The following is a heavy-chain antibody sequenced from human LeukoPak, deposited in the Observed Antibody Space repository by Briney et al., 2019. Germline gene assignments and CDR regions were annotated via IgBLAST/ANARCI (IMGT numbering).Heavy chain of an antibody. J-gene: IGHJ4*02. Sequence: SETLSLTCTVSGGSISSSTYYWGWIRQPPGKGLEWIGGIYYRGSTYYNPSLKSRVTISVDTSKNRFTLKLSSVTAADTAVYYCARRDYGDSNFDYWGQGTLVTVSS. CDR2: IYYRGST. V-gene: IGHV4-39*01. D-gene: IGHD4-17*01. CDR3: ARRDYGDSNFDY. CDR1: GGSISSSTYY.